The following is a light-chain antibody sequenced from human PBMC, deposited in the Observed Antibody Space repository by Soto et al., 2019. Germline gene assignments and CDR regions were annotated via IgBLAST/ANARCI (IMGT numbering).Light chain of an antibody. CDR3: AAWDDSLNGYVV. CDR1: SSNIGSNT. Sequence: QAVVTQPPSASGTPGQRVTISCSGSSSNIGSNTVNWYQQLPGTAPKLLIYSNNQRPSGVPDRFSGSKSGTSASLAISGLQSEDEADYYCAAWDDSLNGYVVFGGGTQLT. V-gene: IGLV1-44*01. J-gene: IGLJ2*01. CDR2: SNN.